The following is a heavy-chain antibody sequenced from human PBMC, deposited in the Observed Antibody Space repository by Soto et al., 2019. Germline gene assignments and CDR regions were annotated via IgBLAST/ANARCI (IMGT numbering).Heavy chain of an antibody. D-gene: IGHD6-19*01. CDR1: GFDVSYNY. CDR3: GSIAVAEGFDP. Sequence: EVLLVETGGALIQPGGSLRLSCAAFGFDVSYNYMSWVRQAPGKGLEWLSIIHPDGATYYAGSVKGRFTISRDNSKNTVHLQMNDLRGDDTAVYYCGSIAVAEGFDPWGQGTLVTVSS. J-gene: IGHJ5*02. V-gene: IGHV3-53*02. CDR2: IHPDGAT.